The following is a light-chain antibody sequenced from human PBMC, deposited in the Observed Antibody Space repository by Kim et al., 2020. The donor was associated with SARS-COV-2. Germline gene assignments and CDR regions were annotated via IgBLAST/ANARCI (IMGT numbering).Light chain of an antibody. CDR1: QSVSSY. CDR3: QQRDTWF. Sequence: EIVLTQSPATLSLSPGERATLFCRASQSVSSYLAWYQHKPGQSPRLLIYDASNRATGIPARFSGSGSGTDFTLTISSLEPEDFAVYYCQQRDTWFFGGGTKVDIK. V-gene: IGKV3-11*01. J-gene: IGKJ4*01. CDR2: DAS.